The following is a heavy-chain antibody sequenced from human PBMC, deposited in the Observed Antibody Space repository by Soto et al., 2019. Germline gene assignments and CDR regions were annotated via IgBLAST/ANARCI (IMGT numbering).Heavy chain of an antibody. Sequence: QITLNESGPTQVKPRQTLTLTCTFSGFSLTTSGVGVGWIRQSPGKAPEWLALIYWDDDNRNSPSLKSRLTITKATSENLVVLTMADLDSADTATYYCAHRVLRTVFGLVTPTAIYFDFWGPGTPVAVSS. CDR3: AHRVLRTVFGLVTPTAIYFDF. V-gene: IGHV2-5*02. CDR2: IYWDDDN. D-gene: IGHD3-3*01. CDR1: GFSLTTSGVG. J-gene: IGHJ4*02.